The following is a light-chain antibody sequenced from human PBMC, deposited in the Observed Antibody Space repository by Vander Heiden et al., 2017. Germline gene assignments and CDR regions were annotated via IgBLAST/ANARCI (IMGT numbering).Light chain of an antibody. CDR3: QSYDTSLSAL. V-gene: IGLV1-40*01. CDR2: GNN. CDR1: SSNIGAGYD. Sequence: QSVLTQPPSVSGAPGQRVTISCTGDSSNIGAGYDVHWYQQLPGTAPKLLIYGNNNRPSGVPDRFSGSKSGTSASLAITGLQAEDEGDYFCQSYDTSLSALFGGGTKLTVL. J-gene: IGLJ2*01.